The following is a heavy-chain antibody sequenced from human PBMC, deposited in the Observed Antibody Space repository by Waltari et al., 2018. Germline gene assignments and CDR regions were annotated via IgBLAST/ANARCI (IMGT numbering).Heavy chain of an antibody. CDR2: IYHSGRT. J-gene: IGHJ4*02. D-gene: IGHD6-19*01. CDR3: ARMGIAVTDFDY. CDR1: GYSISSGYY. Sequence: QVQLQESGPGLVKPSETLSLTCAVSGYSISSGYYWGWIRQPPGKGLEWIGSIYHSGRTYYNPSLKSRVTISVDTSKNQFSLKLSSVTAADTAVYYCARMGIAVTDFDYWGQGTLVTVSS. V-gene: IGHV4-38-2*01.